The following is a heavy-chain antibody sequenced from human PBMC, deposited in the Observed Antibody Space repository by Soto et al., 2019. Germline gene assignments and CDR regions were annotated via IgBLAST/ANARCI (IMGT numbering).Heavy chain of an antibody. CDR1: GYTFTSYA. J-gene: IGHJ5*02. Sequence: QVQLVQSGAEVKKPGASVKVSCKASGYTFTSYAMHWVRQAPGQRLEWMGWINAGNGNTKYSQKFQGRVTITRDTSASTADMELSSLRSEDTAVYYCARVFRGGDADWFDPWGQGTLVTVSS. CDR3: ARVFRGGDADWFDP. CDR2: INAGNGNT. D-gene: IGHD2-21*02. V-gene: IGHV1-3*01.